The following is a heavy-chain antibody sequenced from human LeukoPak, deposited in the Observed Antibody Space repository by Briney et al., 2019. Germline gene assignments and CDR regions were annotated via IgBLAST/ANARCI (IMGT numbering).Heavy chain of an antibody. J-gene: IGHJ4*02. Sequence: SVKVSCKASGDTFSSYAISWVRQAPGQGLEWMGGIIPIFGTANYAQKFQGRVTITADESTSTAYMELSSLRSEDTAVYYCARDRSLGFLEWAYYWGQGTLVTVSS. V-gene: IGHV1-69*01. CDR1: GDTFSSYA. CDR2: IIPIFGTA. CDR3: ARDRSLGFLEWAYY. D-gene: IGHD3-3*01.